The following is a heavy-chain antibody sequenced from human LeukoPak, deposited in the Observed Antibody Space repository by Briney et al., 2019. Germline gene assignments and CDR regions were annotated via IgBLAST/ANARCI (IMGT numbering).Heavy chain of an antibody. D-gene: IGHD3-16*01. V-gene: IGHV3-23*01. CDR2: ISGSGDNT. CDR3: AKLSLTNIMIRGNWFDS. CDR1: GFTFSSYA. Sequence: PGGSLRLSCAASGFTFSSYAMNWVRQAPGKGLEWISSISGSGDNTYYADSVKGRFTISRDNSKNTLYVQMNSLRVEDTAVYYCAKLSLTNIMIRGNWFDSWGQGTLVTVSS. J-gene: IGHJ5*01.